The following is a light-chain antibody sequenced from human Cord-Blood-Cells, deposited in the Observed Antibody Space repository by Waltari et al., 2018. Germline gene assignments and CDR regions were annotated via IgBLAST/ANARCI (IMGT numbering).Light chain of an antibody. J-gene: IGKJ1*01. V-gene: IGKV1-9*01. CDR1: QGISSY. Sequence: IQLTQSPSSLSASVGSRFTITCRASQGISSYLAWYQQKPGKAPKLLIYAASTLQRGVPSRFSGSGSGTDFTLTISSLQPEDFATYYCQQLNSYPWTFGQGTKVEIK. CDR3: QQLNSYPWT. CDR2: AAS.